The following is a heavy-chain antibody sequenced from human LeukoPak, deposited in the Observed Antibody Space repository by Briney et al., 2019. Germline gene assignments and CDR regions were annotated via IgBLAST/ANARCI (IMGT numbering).Heavy chain of an antibody. D-gene: IGHD5-12*01. CDR1: GGSISSYY. V-gene: IGHV4-59*01. CDR2: IYYSGST. CDR3: ARGSGGYDDFDY. J-gene: IGHJ4*02. Sequence: SETLSPTCGVYGGSISSYYWSWIRQPPGKGLEWIGYIYYSGSTNYNPSLKSRVTISVDTSKNQFSLKLSSVTAADTAVYYCARGSGGYDDFDYWGQGTLVTVSS.